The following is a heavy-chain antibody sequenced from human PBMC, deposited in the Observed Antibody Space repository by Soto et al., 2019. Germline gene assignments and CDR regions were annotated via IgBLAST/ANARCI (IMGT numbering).Heavy chain of an antibody. CDR1: GFTFSSYG. D-gene: IGHD6-6*01. CDR2: IWYDGSNK. V-gene: IGHV3-33*01. Sequence: QVQLVESGGGVVQPGRSLRLSCAASGFTFSSYGMHWVRQAPGKGLEWVAVIWYDGSNKYYADSVKGRFTISRDNSKNRLYLQMNSLRAEDTAVYYCARRSSSSGVYFDYWGQGTLVTVSS. J-gene: IGHJ4*02. CDR3: ARRSSSSGVYFDY.